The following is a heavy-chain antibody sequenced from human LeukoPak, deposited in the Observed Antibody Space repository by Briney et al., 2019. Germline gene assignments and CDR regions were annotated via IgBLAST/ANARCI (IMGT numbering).Heavy chain of an antibody. J-gene: IGHJ4*02. CDR3: AGQVRGYCSSTSCHTDY. V-gene: IGHV4-39*01. Sequence: PSETLSLTCTVSGGSISSNNYYWGWIRQPPGKGLEWIGSIYYSGSTYSNPSLKSRVTMSVDTSKNQISLKLSSVTAADTAVYYCAGQVRGYCSSTSCHTDYWGQGTLVTVSS. CDR1: GGSISSNNYY. CDR2: IYYSGST. D-gene: IGHD2-2*01.